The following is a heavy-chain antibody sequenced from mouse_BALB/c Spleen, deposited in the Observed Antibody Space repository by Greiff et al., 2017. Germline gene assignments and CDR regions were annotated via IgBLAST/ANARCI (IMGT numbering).Heavy chain of an antibody. J-gene: IGHJ2*01. Sequence: QVQLKQSGAELVRPGASVTLSCKASGYTFTDYEMHWVKQTPVHGLEWIGAIDPETGGTAYNQKFKGKATLTADKSSSTAYMELRSLTSEDSAVYYCNALYYYGSSLDYWGQGTTLTVSS. CDR2: IDPETGGT. V-gene: IGHV1-15*01. D-gene: IGHD1-1*01. CDR1: GYTFTDYE. CDR3: NALYYYGSSLDY.